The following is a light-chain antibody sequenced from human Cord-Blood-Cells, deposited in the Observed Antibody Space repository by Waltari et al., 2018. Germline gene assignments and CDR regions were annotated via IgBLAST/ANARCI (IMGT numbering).Light chain of an antibody. CDR2: DTS. J-gene: IGLJ3*02. CDR3: LLSYSGANWV. Sequence: QAVVTQEPSLTVSPGGTVTITCGSSTGAVTSGHYPYWFQQKPGQAPRTLIYDTSNKHSWTPARFSGSLLGGKAALTLSGAQPEDEAEYYCLLSYSGANWVFGGGTKLTVL. CDR1: TGAVTSGHY. V-gene: IGLV7-46*01.